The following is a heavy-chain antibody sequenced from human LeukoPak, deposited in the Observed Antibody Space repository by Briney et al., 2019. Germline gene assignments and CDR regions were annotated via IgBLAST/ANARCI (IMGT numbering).Heavy chain of an antibody. V-gene: IGHV4-30-4*08. CDR3: ARGRLGYCTNGVCHNPFDY. D-gene: IGHD2-8*01. J-gene: IGHJ4*02. Sequence: SETLSLTCTVSGGSISSGDYYWSWIRQPPGKGLEWIGYIYYSGSTYYNPSLKSRVTISVDTSKNQFSLKLSSVTAADTAVYYCARGRLGYCTNGVCHNPFDYWGQGTLVTVSS. CDR1: GGSISSGDYY. CDR2: IYYSGST.